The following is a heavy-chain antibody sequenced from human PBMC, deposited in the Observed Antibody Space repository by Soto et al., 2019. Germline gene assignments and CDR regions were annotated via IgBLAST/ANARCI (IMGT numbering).Heavy chain of an antibody. CDR2: TYYRSTWYN. V-gene: IGHV6-1*01. J-gene: IGHJ4*02. CDR3: ARSPGYFDY. CDR1: GDSVSSNSSA. D-gene: IGHD2-8*02. Sequence: SQTLSLTCAISGDSVSSNSSAWNCIRQSPSRGLEWLGRTYYRSTWYNEYAVSVKSRITINPDTSKNQFSLQLNSVTPEDTAVYYCARSPGYFDYWGQGILVTVSS.